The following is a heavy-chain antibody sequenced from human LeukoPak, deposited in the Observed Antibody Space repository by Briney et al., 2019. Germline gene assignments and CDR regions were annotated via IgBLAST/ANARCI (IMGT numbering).Heavy chain of an antibody. J-gene: IGHJ4*02. CDR2: IYYSGST. CDR3: ARAPTVVAPYFDY. V-gene: IGHV4-59*11. D-gene: IGHD4-23*01. CDR1: GGSISGHY. Sequence: SETLSLTCTVSGGSISGHYRSWIRQPPGKGLEWIGYIYYSGSTNYNPSLKSRVTISVDTSKNQFSLKLSSVAAADTAVYYCARAPTVVAPYFDYWGQGTLVTVSS.